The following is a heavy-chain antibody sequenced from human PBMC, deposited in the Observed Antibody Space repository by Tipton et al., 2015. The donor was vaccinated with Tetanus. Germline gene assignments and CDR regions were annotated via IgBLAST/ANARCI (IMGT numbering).Heavy chain of an antibody. CDR1: GFTFSSYW. CDR2: IKQDGSAK. J-gene: IGHJ4*02. D-gene: IGHD2-2*01. Sequence: SLRLSCAASGFTFSSYWMGWVRQGPGKGLEWVANIKQDGSAKYYVDSVKGRFTISRDNAKNSLSLQMNSLRAEDTAVYYCARDSTSLFDYWGQGSLVTVSS. V-gene: IGHV3-7*01. CDR3: ARDSTSLFDY.